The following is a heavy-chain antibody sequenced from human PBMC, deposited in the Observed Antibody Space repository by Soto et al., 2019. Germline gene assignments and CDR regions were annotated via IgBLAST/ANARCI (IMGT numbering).Heavy chain of an antibody. J-gene: IGHJ4*02. Sequence: QVQLQESGPGLVKPSGTLSLTCAVSGGSITSNNWWTWVRQPPGKGLEWIGEIHHSGSTNYNQTLKSRVTISLDKSKNLFSLELSSVTAADTAVYYCASLVPAALLYWGQGTLVTISS. V-gene: IGHV4-4*02. CDR1: GGSITSNNW. CDR2: IHHSGST. D-gene: IGHD2-2*01. CDR3: ASLVPAALLY.